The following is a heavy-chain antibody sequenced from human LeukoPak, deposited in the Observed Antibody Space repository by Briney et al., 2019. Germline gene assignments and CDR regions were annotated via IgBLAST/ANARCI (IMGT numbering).Heavy chain of an antibody. J-gene: IGHJ5*02. D-gene: IGHD2-2*01. V-gene: IGHV3-33*01. CDR2: IWYDGSNK. Sequence: GGSLRLSCAASGFTFSSYGLHWVRQAPAKGLEWVAVIWYDGSNKYYADSAKGRFTISRDNSKNTLYLQMNSLRAEDTAVYYCARAAEGVVVPAAMGGWFDPWGQGTLVTVSS. CDR3: ARAAEGVVVPAAMGGWFDP. CDR1: GFTFSSYG.